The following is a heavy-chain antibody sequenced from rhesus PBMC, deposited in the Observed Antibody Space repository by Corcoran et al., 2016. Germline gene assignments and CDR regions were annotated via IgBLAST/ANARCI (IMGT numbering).Heavy chain of an antibody. D-gene: IGHD1-44*01. J-gene: IGHJ4*01. CDR2: MYWDVDK. CDR3: ARGYSGYFFDY. Sequence: QVTLKESGPALVKPTQTLTLTCTFSGFSLTTSGMGVGWIRQPTGTALEWRALMYWDVDKRYSTSRKSRLTIDKDTYKNQVVLTMTNMDPVDTATYYCARGYSGYFFDYWGQGVLVTVSS. CDR1: GFSLTTSGMG. V-gene: IGHV2-174*01.